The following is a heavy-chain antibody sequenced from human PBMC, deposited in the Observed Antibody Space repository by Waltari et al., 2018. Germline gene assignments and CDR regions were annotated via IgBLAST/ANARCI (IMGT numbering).Heavy chain of an antibody. V-gene: IGHV3-30*02. CDR2: RRYDGSNK. D-gene: IGHD1-26*01. CDR1: GFTFSSYG. Sequence: QVQLVESGGGVVQPGRSLRLSCAASGFTFSSYGMHWVRQAPGKGREWWAFRRYDGSNKYYADYGKGRFTISRDNSKNTLYLQMNSLRAEDTAVYYCAKPGELLGAFDIWGQGTMVTVSS. J-gene: IGHJ3*02. CDR3: AKPGELLGAFDI.